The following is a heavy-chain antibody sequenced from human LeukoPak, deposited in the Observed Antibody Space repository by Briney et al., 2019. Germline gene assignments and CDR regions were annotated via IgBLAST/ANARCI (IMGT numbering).Heavy chain of an antibody. Sequence: PGGSLRLSCAASGFTFSSYDMHWVRQATGKGLEWVSAIGTAGDTYYPGSVKGRFTISRENAKNSLYLQMNSLRARDTAVYYCARATYGYAFDIWGQGTMVTVSS. J-gene: IGHJ3*02. CDR2: IGTAGDT. V-gene: IGHV3-13*01. CDR3: ARATYGYAFDI. CDR1: GFTFSSYD. D-gene: IGHD3-10*01.